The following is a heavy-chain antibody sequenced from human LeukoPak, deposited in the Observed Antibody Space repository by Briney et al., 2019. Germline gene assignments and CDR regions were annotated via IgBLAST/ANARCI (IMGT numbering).Heavy chain of an antibody. Sequence: ASVKVSCKASGYTFTSYGISWVRQAPGQGLEWMGWISAYNGDTNYAQKLQGRVTMTTDTSTSTAYMELRSLRSDDTAVYYCARTTGVVIDDSDFFDYWGQGTLVTVSS. CDR1: GYTFTSYG. CDR2: ISAYNGDT. CDR3: ARTTGVVIDDSDFFDY. V-gene: IGHV1-18*01. J-gene: IGHJ4*02. D-gene: IGHD3-3*01.